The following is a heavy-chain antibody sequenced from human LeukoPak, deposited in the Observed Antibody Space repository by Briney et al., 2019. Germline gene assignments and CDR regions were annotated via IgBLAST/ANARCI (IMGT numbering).Heavy chain of an antibody. J-gene: IGHJ4*02. CDR3: ARRGGLKRGGSCFDY. Sequence: ASVKVSCKASGYTFTSYDINWVRQATGQGLEWMGWMNPNSGNTGHAQKFQGRVTMTRNTSISTAYMELSSLRSEDTAVYYCARRGGLKRGGSCFDYWGQGTLVTVSS. V-gene: IGHV1-8*01. D-gene: IGHD2-15*01. CDR2: MNPNSGNT. CDR1: GYTFTSYD.